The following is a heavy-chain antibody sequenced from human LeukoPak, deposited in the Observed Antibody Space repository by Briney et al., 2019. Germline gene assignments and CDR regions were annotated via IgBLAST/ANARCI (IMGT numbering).Heavy chain of an antibody. CDR2: INPNSGDR. V-gene: IGHV1-2*02. J-gene: IGHJ5*02. Sequence: ASVKVSCKASGYTFTDYFMHWVRQAPGQGLEWMGWINPNSGDRDSAQKFRGRVTLTRDTSISTAYMELTMLRSDDTAFYYCARSIRQQLLEGGCFDPWGQGTLVSVSS. CDR3: ARSIRQQLLEGGCFDP. D-gene: IGHD6-13*01. CDR1: GYTFTDYF.